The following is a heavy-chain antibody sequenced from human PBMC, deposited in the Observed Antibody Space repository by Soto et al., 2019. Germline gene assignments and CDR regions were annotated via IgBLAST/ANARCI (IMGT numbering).Heavy chain of an antibody. J-gene: IGHJ4*02. V-gene: IGHV1-18*01. CDR1: GYTFTSYG. CDR2: ISAYNGNI. Sequence: VASVKVSCKASGYTFTSYGISWVRQAPGQGLEWMGWISAYNGNINYAQKLQGRVTMTTDTSTSAAYMELRSLRSDDTAVYYCARDNDVWTGYYFDYWGQGTIVTVSS. CDR3: ARDNDVWTGYYFDY. D-gene: IGHD3-3*01.